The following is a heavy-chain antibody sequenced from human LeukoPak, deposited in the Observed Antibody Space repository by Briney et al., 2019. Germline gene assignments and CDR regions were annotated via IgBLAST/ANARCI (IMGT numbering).Heavy chain of an antibody. J-gene: IGHJ4*02. D-gene: IGHD5-12*01. CDR1: GVTITTYA. Sequence: GGSLRLSCAVSGVTITTYAMNWVRQAPGKGLEWISYISGSGTTSYYADSVKGRFTISRDTAKNSLYLQMNALRVEDTAVYYCASGGGLSGYLYWGQGTLVTVSS. CDR2: ISGSGTTS. V-gene: IGHV3-48*03. CDR3: ASGGGLSGYLY.